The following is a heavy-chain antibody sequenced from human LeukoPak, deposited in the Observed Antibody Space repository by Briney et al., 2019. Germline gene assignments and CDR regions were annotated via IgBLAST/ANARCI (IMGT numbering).Heavy chain of an antibody. D-gene: IGHD3-10*01. CDR1: GGSISSSSYY. CDR2: IYYSGST. V-gene: IGHV4-39*07. J-gene: IGHJ4*02. Sequence: SETLSLTCTVSGGSISSSSYYWGWIRQPPGKGLEWIGSIYYSGSTYYNPSLKSRVTISVDTSKNQFSLKLSSVTAADTAVYYCARVVRGEKIDYWGQGTLVTVSS. CDR3: ARVVRGEKIDY.